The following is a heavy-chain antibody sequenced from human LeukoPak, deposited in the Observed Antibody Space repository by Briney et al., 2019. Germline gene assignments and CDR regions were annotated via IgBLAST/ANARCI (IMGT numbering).Heavy chain of an antibody. CDR2: IYYSGST. Sequence: SETLSLTCTVSGGSISSSSYYWGWIRQPPGKGLEWIGSIYYSGSTYYNPSLKSRVTISVDTSKNQFSLKLSSVTAADTAVYYCARRRRLTAYYGSGSYYPPNPYYFDYWGQGTLVTVSS. CDR1: GGSISSSSYY. V-gene: IGHV4-39*01. J-gene: IGHJ4*02. CDR3: ARRRRLTAYYGSGSYYPPNPYYFDY. D-gene: IGHD3-10*01.